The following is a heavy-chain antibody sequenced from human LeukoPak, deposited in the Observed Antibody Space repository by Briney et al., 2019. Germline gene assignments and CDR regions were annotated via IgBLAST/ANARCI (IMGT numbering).Heavy chain of an antibody. J-gene: IGHJ4*02. CDR2: ISWNGGSI. Sequence: QPGRSLRLSCAASGFTFDDYAMHWVRQAPGKGLEWVSGISWNGGSIGYADSVKGRFTISRDNAKNSLYLQMNSLRAEDMALYYCAKDIRHYDSSGCDYWGQGTLVTVSS. V-gene: IGHV3-9*03. CDR1: GFTFDDYA. CDR3: AKDIRHYDSSGCDY. D-gene: IGHD3-22*01.